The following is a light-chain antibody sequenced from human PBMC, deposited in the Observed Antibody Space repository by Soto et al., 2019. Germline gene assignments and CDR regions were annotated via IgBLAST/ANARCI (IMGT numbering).Light chain of an antibody. CDR1: SSDVGGYNY. CDR3: SSYTTSSTHWV. V-gene: IGLV2-14*01. J-gene: IGLJ3*02. Sequence: QSALTQPASVSGSPGQSITISCTGTSSDVGGYNYVSWYQQHPGKAPKLMIYEVSNRASGVYNRFSGSKSGNTASLTISGHQAEDAADYYCSSYTTSSTHWVFGGGTKLTVL. CDR2: EVS.